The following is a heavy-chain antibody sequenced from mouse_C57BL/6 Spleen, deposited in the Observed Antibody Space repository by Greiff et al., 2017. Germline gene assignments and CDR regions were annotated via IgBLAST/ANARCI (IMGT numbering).Heavy chain of an antibody. J-gene: IGHJ2*01. D-gene: IGHD1-1*01. V-gene: IGHV5-16*01. CDR3: ARRDYDSSYFEY. Sequence: EVKVVESEGGLVQPGSSMTLSCTASGFTFSDYYLAWVRQVPEKGLECVANFTYDGSSNYYLDSLKSRFIISSDNAKNILYLQMSSLKSEDTTTYYCARRDYDSSYFEYCGQGTTRTGSS. CDR2: FTYDGSSN. CDR1: GFTFSDYY.